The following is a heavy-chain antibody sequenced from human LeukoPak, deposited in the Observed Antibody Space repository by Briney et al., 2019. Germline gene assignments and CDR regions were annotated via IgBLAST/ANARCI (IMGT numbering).Heavy chain of an antibody. CDR3: AATYCSTISCYDYDAFDI. Sequence: SVKVSCKASGGTFSSYSISWVRQAPGQGLEWMGRIIPILGMANYAQKFQGRVTITADKSTSTAYMELSSLRSGDTAVYYCAATYCSTISCYDYDAFDIWGQGTMVSVSS. CDR1: GGTFSSYS. V-gene: IGHV1-69*02. J-gene: IGHJ3*02. CDR2: IIPILGMA. D-gene: IGHD2-2*01.